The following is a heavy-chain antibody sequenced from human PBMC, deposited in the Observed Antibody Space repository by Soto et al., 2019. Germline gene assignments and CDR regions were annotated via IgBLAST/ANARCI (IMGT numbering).Heavy chain of an antibody. CDR1: GGSINSGGHY. Sequence: QVQLQESGPGLVKPSQTLSLTCTVSGGSINSGGHYWTLIRQHPGKGLEWIGHIYQSGSAYYNPSLKSRVTMSVDTSKNQFSLKLTSVTAADTAVYYCARTARATVTMGGYYYYYMDVWGQGTTVTVSS. D-gene: IGHD4-17*01. CDR2: IYQSGSA. CDR3: ARTARATVTMGGYYYYYMDV. V-gene: IGHV4-31*03. J-gene: IGHJ6*02.